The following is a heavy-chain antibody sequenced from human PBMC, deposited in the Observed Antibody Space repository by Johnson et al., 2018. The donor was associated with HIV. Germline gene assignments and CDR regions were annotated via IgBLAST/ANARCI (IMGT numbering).Heavy chain of an antibody. Sequence: VQLVESGGGVVQPGRSLRLSCAASGFTFSSNGMHWVRQAPGKGLEWVAFIRYDGSNKYYADSVKGRFTISRDNYKNTLYLKMNIRRAEDTAGYYCAKDQPHRIVGATEKLAFDIWGQGTMVTVSS. D-gene: IGHD1-26*01. J-gene: IGHJ3*02. CDR1: GFTFSSNG. CDR3: AKDQPHRIVGATEKLAFDI. V-gene: IGHV3-30*02. CDR2: IRYDGSNK.